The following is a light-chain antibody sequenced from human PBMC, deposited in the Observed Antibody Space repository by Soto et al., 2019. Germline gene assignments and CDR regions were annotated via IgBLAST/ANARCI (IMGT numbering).Light chain of an antibody. J-gene: IGKJ1*01. Sequence: AIQMTQSPSSLSASVGDRVTITCRASQGVGSDLGWYQQKPGKAPKLPIYAASILQSGVPSRFSGSGSGTDFTSSINSLQPADFATYYCLQDHNYPPAFGQGTKVDIK. CDR1: QGVGSD. CDR3: LQDHNYPPA. CDR2: AAS. V-gene: IGKV1-6*01.